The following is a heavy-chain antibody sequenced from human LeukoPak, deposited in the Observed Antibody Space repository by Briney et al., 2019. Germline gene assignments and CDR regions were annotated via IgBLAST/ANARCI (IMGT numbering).Heavy chain of an antibody. Sequence: SETLSLTCTVSGGSISSYYWSWIRQPPGKGLEWIGYIYYSGSTYYNPSLKSRVTISVDTSKNQFSLKLSSVTAADTAVYYCASVYDYVWGSYTYYFDYWGQGTLVTVSS. CDR1: GGSISSYY. D-gene: IGHD3-16*01. V-gene: IGHV4-59*06. CDR3: ASVYDYVWGSYTYYFDY. CDR2: IYYSGST. J-gene: IGHJ4*02.